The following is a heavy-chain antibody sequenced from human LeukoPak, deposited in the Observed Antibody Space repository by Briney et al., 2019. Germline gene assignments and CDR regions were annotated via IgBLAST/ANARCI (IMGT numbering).Heavy chain of an antibody. CDR2: IDYSGNT. V-gene: IGHV4-34*01. D-gene: IGHD6-13*01. CDR3: ASARQVRGSSWYRRYFDY. Sequence: PSETLSLTCAVYGGSLSGYYWSWIRQSPGKGLEWIGQIDYSGNTNYNPSLKSRVTISVDKSKNQFSLKLSSVTAADTAVYYCASARQVRGSSWYRRYFDYWGQGTLVTVSS. J-gene: IGHJ4*02. CDR1: GGSLSGYY.